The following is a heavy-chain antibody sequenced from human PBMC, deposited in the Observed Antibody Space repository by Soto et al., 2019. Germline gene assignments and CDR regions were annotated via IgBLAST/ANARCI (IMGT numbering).Heavy chain of an antibody. D-gene: IGHD2-15*01. CDR3: AKDKVVVVAATLNYYYYYGMDV. J-gene: IGHJ6*02. V-gene: IGHV3-23*01. Sequence: GGSLRLSCAASGFTFSSYAMSWVRQAPGKGLEWVSAISGRGGSTYYADSVKGRFTISRDNSKNTLYLQMNSLRAEDTAVYYCAKDKVVVVAATLNYYYYYGMDVWGQGTTVTVSS. CDR2: ISGRGGST. CDR1: GFTFSSYA.